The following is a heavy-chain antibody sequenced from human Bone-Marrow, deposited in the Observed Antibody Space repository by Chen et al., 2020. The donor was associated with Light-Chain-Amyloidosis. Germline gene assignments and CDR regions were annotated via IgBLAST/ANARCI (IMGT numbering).Heavy chain of an antibody. D-gene: IGHD2-21*01. J-gene: IGHJ6*02. CDR3: AKRPPYPSIYGMDV. V-gene: IGHV3-23*01. CDR2: ISGRGGST. Sequence: EVQLLGSGGGLVQRGGSLRLSCAASGFTFSSYAMSWVRQAPGKGLEGVSGISGRGGSTYYADSVKGRFTISSDNSKNTLYLQMNSLRAEDTAVYYCAKRPPYPSIYGMDVWGQGTTVTVSS. CDR1: GFTFSSYA.